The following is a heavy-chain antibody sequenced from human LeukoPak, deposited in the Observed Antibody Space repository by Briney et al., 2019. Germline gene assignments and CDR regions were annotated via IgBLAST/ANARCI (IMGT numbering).Heavy chain of an antibody. CDR1: GGSVSSTNW. CDR3: AREGGFYRPLDY. D-gene: IGHD6-25*01. CDR2: VHLDGRT. Sequence: ETLSLTCGVSGGSVSSTNWWTWIRQPPGKGLEWIGEVHLDGRTNFNPSLKSRLTMPVDLSENHVSLKLTSVTAADTAVYYCAREGGFYRPLDYSGQGTLVTVSS. J-gene: IGHJ4*02. V-gene: IGHV4-4*02.